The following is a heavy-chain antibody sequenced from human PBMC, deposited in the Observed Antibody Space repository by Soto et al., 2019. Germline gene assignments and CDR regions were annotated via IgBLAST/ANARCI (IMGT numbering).Heavy chain of an antibody. J-gene: IGHJ6*02. Sequence: SVKGSCKASGYTFTSYYIPWGRQAPGQGVEWMGIINPSGGSTSYAQKVQGRVTMTRGTSKSTVYMELSSLRSEDTAVYYCARDLGGIVATYYYYGMDVWGQGTTVTVSS. CDR2: INPSGGST. CDR1: GYTFTSYY. V-gene: IGHV1-46*01. CDR3: ARDLGGIVATYYYYGMDV. D-gene: IGHD1-26*01.